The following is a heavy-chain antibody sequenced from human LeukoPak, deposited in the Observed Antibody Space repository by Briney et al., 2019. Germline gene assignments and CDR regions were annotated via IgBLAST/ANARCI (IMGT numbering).Heavy chain of an antibody. CDR1: GFTFSSYS. J-gene: IGHJ6*03. V-gene: IGHV3-21*01. CDR2: ISSSSSYI. Sequence: GGSLRLSCAASGFTFSSYSMNWVRQAPGKGLEWVSSISSSSSYIYYANSVKGRFTISRDNAKNSLYLQMNSLRAEDTAVYYCARVPDYYGSGSYGYYYYYYYMDVWGKGTTVTVSS. CDR3: ARVPDYYGSGSYGYYYYYYYMDV. D-gene: IGHD3-10*01.